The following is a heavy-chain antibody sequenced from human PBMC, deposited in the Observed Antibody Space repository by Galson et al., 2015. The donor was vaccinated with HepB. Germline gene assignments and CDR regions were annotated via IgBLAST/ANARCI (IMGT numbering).Heavy chain of an antibody. D-gene: IGHD3-22*01. J-gene: IGHJ4*02. CDR1: GFTFRSYW. V-gene: IGHV3-74*03. Sequence: SLRLSCAPSGFTFRSYWLQRVRQAPGKGLVWVSRINSDGSYTTYANSVKGRFTISRDNAKNTLFLQMNSLSAEDTALYYCVRDSSGSYWGQGTLVTVSS. CDR3: VRDSSGSY. CDR2: INSDGSYT.